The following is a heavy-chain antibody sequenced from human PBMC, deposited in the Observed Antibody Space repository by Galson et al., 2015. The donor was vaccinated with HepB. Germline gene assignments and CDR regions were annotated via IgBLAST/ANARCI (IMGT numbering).Heavy chain of an antibody. D-gene: IGHD6-19*01. V-gene: IGHV3-11*01. J-gene: IGHJ4*02. CDR1: GFTFSDCY. CDR3: APQWLDGYS. Sequence: SLRLSCAASGFTFSDCYMNWIRQAPGKGLEWVSYISSGATTTHYADSVKGRFTISRDNAKNSLYLQMNGLRAEDTAVYYCAPQWLDGYSWGQGTLVTVSS. CDR2: ISSGATTT.